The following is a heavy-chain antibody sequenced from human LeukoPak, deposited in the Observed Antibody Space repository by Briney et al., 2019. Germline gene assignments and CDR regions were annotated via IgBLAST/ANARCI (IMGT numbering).Heavy chain of an antibody. V-gene: IGHV1-46*01. D-gene: IGHD4-11*01. CDR1: GYTFTSYY. CDR3: AREAYGSNDNNWFDP. Sequence: GASVKVSCKASGYTFTSYYMDWVRQAPGQGLEWMGIINPSGGSTSYAQKFQGRVTMTRDTSTSTVYMELSSLRSEDTAVYYCAREAYGSNDNNWFDPWGQGTLVTVSS. CDR2: INPSGGST. J-gene: IGHJ5*02.